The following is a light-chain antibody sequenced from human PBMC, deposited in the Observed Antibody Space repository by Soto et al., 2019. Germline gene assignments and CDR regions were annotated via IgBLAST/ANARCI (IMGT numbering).Light chain of an antibody. CDR3: QQYNNWPYT. V-gene: IGKV3-15*01. Sequence: EIVMTQSPATLSVSPGKRATLSCRASKSVATNLAWYQQKPGQAPRLLTYGASTRATGIPARFSGSGSGTEFTLTISSLQSEDFAVYYCQQYNNWPYTFGQGTKLEIK. CDR2: GAS. J-gene: IGKJ2*01. CDR1: KSVATN.